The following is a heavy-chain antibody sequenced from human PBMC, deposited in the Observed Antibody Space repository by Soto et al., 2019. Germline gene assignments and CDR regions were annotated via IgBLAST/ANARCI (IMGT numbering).Heavy chain of an antibody. D-gene: IGHD3-10*01. J-gene: IGHJ4*02. CDR1: GGSITSGNSYS. CDR3: ARDITMVRGATPN. CDR2: ISQTGAT. V-gene: IGHV4-30-2*01. Sequence: KTSETLSLTCAVSGGSITSGNSYSWAWIRQPPGRGPEWIGSISQTGATSYNPSLKSRVSVSLDKSKNQFSLRLSSVTAADTAVYYCARDITMVRGATPNWGQGTLVTVSS.